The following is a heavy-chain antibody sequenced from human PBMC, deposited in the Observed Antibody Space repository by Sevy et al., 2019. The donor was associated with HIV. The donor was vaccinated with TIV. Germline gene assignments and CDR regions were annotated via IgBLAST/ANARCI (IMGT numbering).Heavy chain of an antibody. CDR1: GGTFSSYA. Sequence: ASVKVSCKASGGTFSSYAISWVRQAPGQGLEWMGRIIPILGMANYAQKFQGRVTITADKSTSTAYMELSSLRSEDTAVYYCARYVRWYGGSWFDPWGQGTMVTVSS. J-gene: IGHJ5*02. CDR3: ARYVRWYGGSWFDP. CDR2: IIPILGMA. V-gene: IGHV1-69*04. D-gene: IGHD2-15*01.